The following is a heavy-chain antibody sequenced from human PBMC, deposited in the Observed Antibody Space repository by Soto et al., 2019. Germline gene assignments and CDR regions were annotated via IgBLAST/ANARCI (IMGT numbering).Heavy chain of an antibody. CDR2: ISYDGSNK. V-gene: IGHV3-30-3*01. Sequence: GGSLRLSCAASGFTFSSYAMHWVHQAPGKGLEWVAVISYDGSNKYYADSVKGRFTISRDNSKNTLYLQMNSLRAEDTAVYYCARDRGQQWLKYFDYWGQGTLVTVSS. CDR3: ARDRGQQWLKYFDY. J-gene: IGHJ4*02. CDR1: GFTFSSYA. D-gene: IGHD6-19*01.